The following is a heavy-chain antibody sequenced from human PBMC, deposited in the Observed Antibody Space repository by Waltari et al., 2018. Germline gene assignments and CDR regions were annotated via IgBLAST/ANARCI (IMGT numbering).Heavy chain of an antibody. CDR3: ARDTMVRGPFDY. Sequence: EVQLVESGGGLVQPGGSLRLSCAASGFTFSSYEMNWVSQAPGNGLEWVSYISSSGSTIYYAASVKGRFTISRDNAKNSLYLQMNSLRAEDTAVYYCARDTMVRGPFDYWGQGTLVTVSS. D-gene: IGHD3-10*01. V-gene: IGHV3-48*03. CDR1: GFTFSSYE. CDR2: ISSSGSTI. J-gene: IGHJ4*02.